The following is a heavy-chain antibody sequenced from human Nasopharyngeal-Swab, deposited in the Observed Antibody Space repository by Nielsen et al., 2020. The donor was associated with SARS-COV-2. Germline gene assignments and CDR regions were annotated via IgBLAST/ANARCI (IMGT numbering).Heavy chain of an antibody. V-gene: IGHV3-13*01. Sequence: GESLKISCAAPGFTFSNYDMHWVRQATGKGLEWVSVIGTAGDAYYPGSVKGRFTISRENAKNSLYLQMNSLRAGDTAVYYCVRGARRNNYYGSGSYGEFDYWGQGTLVTVSS. D-gene: IGHD3-10*01. CDR1: GFTFSNYD. CDR2: IGTAGDA. J-gene: IGHJ4*02. CDR3: VRGARRNNYYGSGSYGEFDY.